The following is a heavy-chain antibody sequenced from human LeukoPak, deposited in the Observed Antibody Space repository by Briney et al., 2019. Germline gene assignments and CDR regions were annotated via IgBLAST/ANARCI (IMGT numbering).Heavy chain of an antibody. V-gene: IGHV1-2*02. CDR1: GYTFTGYY. CDR3: ARVPRAGSYFGDNQGPNFDP. J-gene: IGHJ5*02. CDR2: INPNSGGT. Sequence: GASVKVSCKASGYTFTGYYMHWVRQAPGQGLEWMGWINPNSGGTNYAQKFQGRVTMTRDTSISTAYMELSRLRSDDTAVYYCARVPRAGSYFGDNQGPNFDPWGQGTLVTVSS. D-gene: IGHD1-26*01.